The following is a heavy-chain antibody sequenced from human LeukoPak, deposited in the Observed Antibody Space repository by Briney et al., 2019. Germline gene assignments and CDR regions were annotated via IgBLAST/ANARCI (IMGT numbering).Heavy chain of an antibody. CDR3: ARDQNEGYGDFFYYFDY. V-gene: IGHV3-33*01. Sequence: GGSLRLSCAASGFSFSSYGMHWVRQAPGKGLEWVAVIWYDGSNKYYVDSVKGRFTISRDNSKNTLYLQMNSLRAEDTAVYYCARDQNEGYGDFFYYFDYWGQGTLVTVSS. CDR2: IWYDGSNK. J-gene: IGHJ4*02. CDR1: GFSFSSYG. D-gene: IGHD4-17*01.